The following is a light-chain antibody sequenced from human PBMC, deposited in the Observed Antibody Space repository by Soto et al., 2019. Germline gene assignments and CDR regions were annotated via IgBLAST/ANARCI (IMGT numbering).Light chain of an antibody. CDR2: GAS. Sequence: TILSQSPGTRAVPSGKTAPTSYRASQTVSSNLAWYQLKHGQAPRLLIYGASTRATDIPARFSGSGSGTEFTLTVNSLQSEDFAVYYCQQYNNWPQTFGRGTKVDI. J-gene: IGKJ1*01. CDR1: QTVSSN. V-gene: IGKV3-15*01. CDR3: QQYNNWPQT.